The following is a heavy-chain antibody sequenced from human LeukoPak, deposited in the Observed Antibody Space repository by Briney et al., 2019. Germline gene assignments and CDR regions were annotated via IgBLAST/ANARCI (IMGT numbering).Heavy chain of an antibody. Sequence: SETLSLTCTVSGGSISSSSYYWGWIRQPPGKGLEWIGSIYYSGSTYYNPSLKSRVTISVDTSKNQFSLKLSSVTAADTAVYYCARVQADQGYFDYWGQGTLVTVSS. CDR3: ARVQADQGYFDY. CDR2: IYYSGST. CDR1: GGSISSSSYY. V-gene: IGHV4-39*07. D-gene: IGHD2-2*01. J-gene: IGHJ4*02.